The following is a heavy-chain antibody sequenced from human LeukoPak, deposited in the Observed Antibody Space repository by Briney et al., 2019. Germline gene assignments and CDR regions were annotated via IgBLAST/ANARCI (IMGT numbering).Heavy chain of an antibody. CDR1: GGPFSSLA. V-gene: IGHV3-23*01. Sequence: GGSLTLTCAASGGPFSSLAMSWVRQAPGKGLGWVSGLTGSGCRTYYADSVKGRFTISRDNSKNTLFLQMHSLRAEDTAMYYCAMTLAGVLDSFDSWGQGTLPTVSS. D-gene: IGHD1-1*01. CDR3: AMTLAGVLDSFDS. CDR2: LTGSGCRT. J-gene: IGHJ4*02.